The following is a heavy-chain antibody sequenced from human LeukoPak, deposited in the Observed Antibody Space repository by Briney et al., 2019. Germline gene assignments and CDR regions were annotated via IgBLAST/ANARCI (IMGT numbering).Heavy chain of an antibody. V-gene: IGHV3-23*01. CDR3: AKDGYCASTSCYYYYMDV. Sequence: GGSLRLSCAASGFSFSDYAMSWVRQAPGKGLEWVSGISGSGFSTYCPESEKGRFTISRDNSKNTLYLQMNSLRAEDTAVYYCAKDGYCASTSCYYYYMDVWGKGTTVTVSS. CDR2: ISGSGFST. J-gene: IGHJ6*03. CDR1: GFSFSDYA. D-gene: IGHD2-2*03.